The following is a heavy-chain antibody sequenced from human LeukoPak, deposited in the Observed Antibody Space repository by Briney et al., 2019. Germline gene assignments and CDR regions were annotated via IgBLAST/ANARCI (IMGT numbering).Heavy chain of an antibody. CDR1: GYTLTSYG. J-gene: IGHJ3*02. V-gene: IGHV1-18*01. Sequence: ASVKVSCKASGYTLTSYGISWVRQAPGQGLEWMGWISAYNGNTNYAQKLQGRVTMTTDTSTSTAYMELRSLRSDDTAVYYCARDRGSSWYEGTDAFDIWGQGTMVTVSS. CDR2: ISAYNGNT. CDR3: ARDRGSSWYEGTDAFDI. D-gene: IGHD6-13*01.